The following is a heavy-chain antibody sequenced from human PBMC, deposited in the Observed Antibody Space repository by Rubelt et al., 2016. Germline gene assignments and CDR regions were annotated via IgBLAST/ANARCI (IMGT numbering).Heavy chain of an antibody. CDR3: ARVHYYDSSGYPDAFDI. D-gene: IGHD3-22*01. V-gene: IGHV3-NL1*01. Sequence: ASGFVFSDDGRHWVRQAPGKGLEWVSVIYSGGSTYYADSVKGRFTISRDNAKNSLYLQMNSLRAEDTAVYYCARVHYYDSSGYPDAFDIWGQGTMVTVSS. CDR2: IYSGGST. CDR1: GFVFSDDG. J-gene: IGHJ3*02.